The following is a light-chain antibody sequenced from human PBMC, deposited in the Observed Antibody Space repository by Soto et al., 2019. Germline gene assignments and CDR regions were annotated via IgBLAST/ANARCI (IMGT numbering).Light chain of an antibody. CDR1: QDISNY. J-gene: IGKJ2*01. V-gene: IGKV1-33*01. CDR2: GAS. CDR3: RQYDNLPYT. Sequence: DIQMTQSPSSLSASVGDRVTITCQASQDISNYLNWYQQKPGKAPKLLIYGASNLQTGVPSGFSGSGSGTDFTFTISSLQPEDIATYYCRQYDNLPYTFGQGTKLEI.